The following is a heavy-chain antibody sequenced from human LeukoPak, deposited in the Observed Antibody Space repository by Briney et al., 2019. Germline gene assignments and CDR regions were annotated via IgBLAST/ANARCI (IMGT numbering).Heavy chain of an antibody. D-gene: IGHD4-17*01. CDR2: FDPEDGER. J-gene: IGHJ4*02. Sequence: ASVTVSCKVSGYTLTELSMHWVRQAPGKGLEWMGGFDPEDGERIYVQKFQVRVTMTEDTSTDTAYMELSRLRSEDTAVQYCATNDRQAKLAVTTDYWGQGPLVTVSS. V-gene: IGHV1-24*01. CDR3: ATNDRQAKLAVTTDY. CDR1: GYTLTELS.